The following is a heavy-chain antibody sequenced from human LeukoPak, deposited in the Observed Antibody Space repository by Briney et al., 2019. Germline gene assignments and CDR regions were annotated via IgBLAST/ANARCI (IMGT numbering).Heavy chain of an antibody. CDR3: GSAGVYYYYGLDA. D-gene: IGHD1-14*01. CDR1: GGSISSGGYY. V-gene: IGHV4-31*03. J-gene: IGHJ6*02. CDR2: IYYSGST. Sequence: PSQTLSLTCTVAGGSISSGGYYWSCIRQHPGKGLECIGYIYYSGSTYYNPSLKSRVTISVDTSKNQFSLKLTSVTAADTAVYYCGSAGVYYYYGLDASGQGTTVTVSS.